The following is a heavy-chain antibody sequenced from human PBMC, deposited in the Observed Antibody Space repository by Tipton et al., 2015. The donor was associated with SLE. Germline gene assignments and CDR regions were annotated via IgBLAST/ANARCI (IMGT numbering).Heavy chain of an antibody. CDR2: ISYDGSIA. D-gene: IGHD2/OR15-2a*01. CDR3: ARDPSAEPYSNNWFYYYFYMDV. J-gene: IGHJ6*03. Sequence: SLRLSCAASRFTFSNSDMNWVRQAPGKGLEWVAVISYDGSIAFYGDSVKGRFTVSRDNSKDTPFLQLNNLRAEDTAFYYCARDPSAEPYSNNWFYYYFYMDVWGKGTTVTVSS. V-gene: IGHV3-30*03. CDR1: RFTFSNSD.